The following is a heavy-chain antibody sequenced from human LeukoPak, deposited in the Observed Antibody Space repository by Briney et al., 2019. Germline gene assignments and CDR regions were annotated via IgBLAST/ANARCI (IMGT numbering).Heavy chain of an antibody. CDR3: AKFGGYSSSWFDY. D-gene: IGHD6-13*01. J-gene: IGHJ4*02. V-gene: IGHV3-23*01. Sequence: QSGGSLRLSCAASGFTFSSYAMSWVRQAPGKGLEWVSAISGSGGSTYCADSVKGRFTISRDNSKNTLYLQMNSLRAEDTAVYYCAKFGGYSSSWFDYWGQGTLVTVSS. CDR2: ISGSGGST. CDR1: GFTFSSYA.